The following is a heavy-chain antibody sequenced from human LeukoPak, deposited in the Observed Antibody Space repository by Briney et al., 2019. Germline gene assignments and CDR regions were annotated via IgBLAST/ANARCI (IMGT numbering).Heavy chain of an antibody. CDR1: GYSISSGYY. CDR2: IYHSAST. Sequence: PSETLSLTCSVSGYSISSGYYWGWIRQPPGKGLEWIGNIYHSASTLYNPSLKSRVTMSVDTSKNQFSLKLTSVTAADTAVYYCARAPKWNKVVISPYFDYWGQGNLVAVSS. J-gene: IGHJ4*02. CDR3: ARAPKWNKVVISPYFDY. D-gene: IGHD3-22*01. V-gene: IGHV4-38-2*02.